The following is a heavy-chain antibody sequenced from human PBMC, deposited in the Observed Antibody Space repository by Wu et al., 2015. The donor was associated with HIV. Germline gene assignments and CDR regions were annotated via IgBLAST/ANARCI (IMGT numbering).Heavy chain of an antibody. Sequence: QVQLVQSGAEVQKPGASVKISCEASGYSFMNYGISWVRQAPGQGLEWMGIINSRTGSTTYAERSQARVTMTRDMSSSTLYMELTSLRFDDTATYYCARGIGYSGSYYFAEYFQHWGQGTLVTVSS. CDR3: ARGIGYSGSYYFAEYFQH. CDR1: GYSFMNYG. J-gene: IGHJ1*01. V-gene: IGHV1-46*01. D-gene: IGHD1-26*01. CDR2: INSRTGST.